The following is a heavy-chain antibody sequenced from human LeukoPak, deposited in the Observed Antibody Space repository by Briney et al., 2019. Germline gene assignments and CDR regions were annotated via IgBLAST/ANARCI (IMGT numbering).Heavy chain of an antibody. D-gene: IGHD3-10*01. CDR3: AKRASGSGTSLYYFDY. V-gene: IGHV3-23*01. Sequence: GGSLRLSCAASGFTFSSYAMSWLRQAPGKGLEWVSVISNSGGSTFYAHSVKGRFTISRDNSKNTLYLQMNSLRAEDTAVYYCAKRASGSGTSLYYFDYWGQGTLVTVSS. J-gene: IGHJ4*02. CDR2: ISNSGGST. CDR1: GFTFSSYA.